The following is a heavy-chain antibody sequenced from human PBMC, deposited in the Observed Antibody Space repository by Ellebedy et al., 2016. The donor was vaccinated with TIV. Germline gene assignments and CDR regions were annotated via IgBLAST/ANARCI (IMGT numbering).Heavy chain of an antibody. J-gene: IGHJ5*02. CDR3: TRGPWSYAWFVP. Sequence: AASVKVSCKASGYTFDTCDINWVRPATGQGLEGMGWMNPSSGNSGFQQKFQATVTITRNTSSTTAYMEVRTLTSEYPAVYYCTRGPWSYAWFVPWGQGTMITVSS. D-gene: IGHD3-16*01. CDR1: GYTFDTCD. CDR2: MNPSSGNS. V-gene: IGHV1-8*02.